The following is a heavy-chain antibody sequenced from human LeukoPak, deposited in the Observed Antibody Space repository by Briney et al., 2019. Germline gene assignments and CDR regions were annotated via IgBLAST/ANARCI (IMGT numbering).Heavy chain of an antibody. V-gene: IGHV4-59*08. CDR3: ARLMRVAARPFDY. CDR2: IYDSGST. D-gene: IGHD6-6*01. J-gene: IGHJ4*02. Sequence: GSLRLSCSASGFTFSSCGMHWVRQAPGKGLEWMGHIYDSGSTNYNPSLKSRVTISVDTSKNQFSLKLSSVTAADTAVYYCARLMRVAARPFDYWGQGTLVTVSS. CDR1: GFTFSSCG.